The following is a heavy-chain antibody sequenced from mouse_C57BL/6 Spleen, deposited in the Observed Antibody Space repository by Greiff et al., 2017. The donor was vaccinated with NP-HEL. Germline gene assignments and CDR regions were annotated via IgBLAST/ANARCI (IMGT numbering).Heavy chain of an antibody. Sequence: VQLQQPGAELVMPGASVKLSCKASGYTFTSYWMHWVKQRPGQGLEWIGEIDPSDSYTNYNQKFKGKSTLTVYKSSSTAYMQLSSLTSEDSAVYYCARNYGSNHWYFDVWGTGTTVTVSS. CDR3: ARNYGSNHWYFDV. CDR2: IDPSDSYT. V-gene: IGHV1-69*01. CDR1: GYTFTSYW. J-gene: IGHJ1*03. D-gene: IGHD1-1*01.